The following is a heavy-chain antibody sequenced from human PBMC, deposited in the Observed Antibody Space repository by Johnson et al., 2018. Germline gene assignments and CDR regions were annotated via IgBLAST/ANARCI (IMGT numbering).Heavy chain of an antibody. V-gene: IGHV1-8*01. CDR2: MNPNSGNT. J-gene: IGHJ3*02. CDR1: GYTFTSYD. Sequence: QVQLVQSGAEVKKPGASVKVSCKASGYTFTSYDINWVRQATGQGLEWMGWMNPNSGNTGYAQKFQGRVTMTRNTSISTAYMELSSSRSEDTAVYYCARGGVYYDSSGYYDAFDIWGQGTMVTVSS. D-gene: IGHD3-22*01. CDR3: ARGGVYYDSSGYYDAFDI.